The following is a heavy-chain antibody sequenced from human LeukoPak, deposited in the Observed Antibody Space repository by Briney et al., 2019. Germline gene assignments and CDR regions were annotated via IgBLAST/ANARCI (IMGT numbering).Heavy chain of an antibody. CDR3: ARGRPARRWDLPHLDL. V-gene: IGHV4-59*01. J-gene: IGHJ5*02. CDR1: GGSMSGDY. Sequence: PSETLSLTCSVSGGSMSGDYWNWVRQTPGKTLEWIGYVFYRGTTNYNPSLKSRVTVSIDTSKNQFSLTLTSVITADTAIYYCARGRPARRWDLPHLDLWGRGTLVTVSS. D-gene: IGHD2-15*01. CDR2: VFYRGTT.